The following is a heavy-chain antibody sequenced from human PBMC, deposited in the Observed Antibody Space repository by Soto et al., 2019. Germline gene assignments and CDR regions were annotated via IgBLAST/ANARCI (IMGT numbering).Heavy chain of an antibody. Sequence: QGQLVQSGAEVKKPGASVKVSCKASGYTLTSYGISWVRQAPGQGLEWMGWISAKKGNTKYAQKYQGRVTMTTDTSTSTAYMELRSLRSDATAVYYWAREIRSPDFYFDGMDVWGQGTPVTVSS. J-gene: IGHJ6*02. CDR1: GYTLTSYG. D-gene: IGHD5-18*01. CDR2: ISAKKGNT. CDR3: AREIRSPDFYFDGMDV. V-gene: IGHV1-18*04.